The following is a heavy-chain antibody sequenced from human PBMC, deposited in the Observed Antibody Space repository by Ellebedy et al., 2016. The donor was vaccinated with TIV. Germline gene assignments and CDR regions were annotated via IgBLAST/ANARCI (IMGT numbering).Heavy chain of an antibody. J-gene: IGHJ2*01. V-gene: IGHV4-39*01. CDR1: GGSISSSSYY. CDR2: IYYSGST. Sequence: MPSETLSLTCTVSGGSISSSSYYWGWIRPPPGKGLEWIGSIYYSGSTYYNPALKSRVTISVDTSKNQFSLKLSSVTAADTAVYYCARRAPYGDYGRGWYFDLWGRGTLVTVSS. D-gene: IGHD4-17*01. CDR3: ARRAPYGDYGRGWYFDL.